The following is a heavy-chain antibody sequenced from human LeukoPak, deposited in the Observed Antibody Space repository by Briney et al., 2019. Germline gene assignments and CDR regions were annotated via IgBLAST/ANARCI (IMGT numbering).Heavy chain of an antibody. V-gene: IGHV3-23*01. CDR3: AKSHEPYYYDSSGYYDDY. CDR2: ISAGSGST. D-gene: IGHD3-22*01. J-gene: IGHJ4*02. CDR1: GFTVSGYG. Sequence: GGSLRLSCAASGFTVSGYGMSWVRQAPGKGLEWVSSISAGSGSTDYADSVKGRFTVSRDDSKNTLYLQMKSLGAEDTAVYYCAKSHEPYYYDSSGYYDDYWGQGTLVTVSS.